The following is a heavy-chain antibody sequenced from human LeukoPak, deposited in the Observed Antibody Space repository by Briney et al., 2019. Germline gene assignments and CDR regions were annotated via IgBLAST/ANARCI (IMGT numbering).Heavy chain of an antibody. CDR3: ASRGYSYGCGVPWYYYGMDV. CDR1: GFTFSSYS. D-gene: IGHD5-18*01. Sequence: GGSLRLSCAASGFTFSSYSMNWVRQAPGKGLEWVSSISSSSSYIYYADSVKGRFTISRDNAKNSLYLQMNSLRAEDTAVYYCASRGYSYGCGVPWYYYGMDVWGQGTTVTVSS. CDR2: ISSSSSYI. V-gene: IGHV3-21*01. J-gene: IGHJ6*02.